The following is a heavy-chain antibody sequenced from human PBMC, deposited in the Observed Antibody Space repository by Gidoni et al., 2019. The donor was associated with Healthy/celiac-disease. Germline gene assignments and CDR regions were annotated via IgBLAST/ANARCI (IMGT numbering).Heavy chain of an antibody. CDR3: AREHIVVVTAIRGGFDP. J-gene: IGHJ5*02. CDR2: ISPIFGTA. D-gene: IGHD2-21*02. Sequence: QVQLVQSGAEVKKPGSSVKVSCKASGGTFSSSAIGWVRQAPGQGLEWMRGISPIFGTANYAQKFQGRVTITADESTSTAYMELSSLRSEDTAVYYCAREHIVVVTAIRGGFDPWGQGTLVTVSS. V-gene: IGHV1-69*01. CDR1: GGTFSSSA.